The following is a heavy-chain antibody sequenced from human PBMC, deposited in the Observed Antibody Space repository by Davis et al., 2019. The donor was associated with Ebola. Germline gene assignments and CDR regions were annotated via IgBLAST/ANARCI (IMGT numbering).Heavy chain of an antibody. Sequence: SETLSLTCTVSGGSVSSGGYYWNWIRQPPGKGLEWIGSMYYSGSTYYNPSLKSRVTISVDTSKNQISLKLMFVTAADTAVYYCARVLEYPSSLDYWGQGTLVAVSS. J-gene: IGHJ4*02. V-gene: IGHV4-39*01. CDR1: GGSVSSGGYY. CDR3: ARVLEYPSSLDY. D-gene: IGHD6-6*01. CDR2: MYYSGST.